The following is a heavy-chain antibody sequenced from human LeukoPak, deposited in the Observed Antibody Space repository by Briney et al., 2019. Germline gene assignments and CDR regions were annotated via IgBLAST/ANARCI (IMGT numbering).Heavy chain of an antibody. J-gene: IGHJ4*02. V-gene: IGHV3-21*01. CDR1: GFTFSSYA. CDR3: ARDKGLDY. D-gene: IGHD6-19*01. Sequence: PGGSLRLSCAASGFTFSSYAMSWVRQAPGRGLEWVSSISSSSSYIYYADSVKGRFTISRDNAKNPLYLQMNSLRAEDTAVYYCARDKGLDYWGQGTLVTVSS. CDR2: ISSSSSYI.